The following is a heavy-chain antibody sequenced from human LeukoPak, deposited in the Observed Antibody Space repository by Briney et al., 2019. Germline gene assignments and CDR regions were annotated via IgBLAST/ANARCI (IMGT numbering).Heavy chain of an antibody. V-gene: IGHV3-30*02. CDR3: AKDAGRKYSSGWYGDY. D-gene: IGHD6-19*01. CDR2: IRYDGSNK. CDR1: GFTFSSYG. J-gene: IGHJ4*02. Sequence: GGSLRLSCAASGFTFSSYGMHWVRQAPGKGLEWVAFIRYDGSNKYYADSVKGRFTISRDNSKNTLYLQMNSLRAEDTAVYYCAKDAGRKYSSGWYGDYWGQGTLVTVSS.